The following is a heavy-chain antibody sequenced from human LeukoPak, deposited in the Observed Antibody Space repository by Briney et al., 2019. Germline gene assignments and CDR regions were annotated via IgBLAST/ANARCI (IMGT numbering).Heavy chain of an antibody. CDR1: GFTSRSYG. CDR2: IGSSSSSK. J-gene: IGHJ3*02. D-gene: IGHD4-17*01. V-gene: IGHV3-21*01. CDR3: ARENYGDYVEAFDI. Sequence: PGGSLRLSCTSSGFTSRSYGIHWVRQAPGKGLEWVSCIGSSSSSKYYAESVKGRFTISRDNAKNSLYLQMNSLRAEDTAVYYCARENYGDYVEAFDIWGQGTMVTVSS.